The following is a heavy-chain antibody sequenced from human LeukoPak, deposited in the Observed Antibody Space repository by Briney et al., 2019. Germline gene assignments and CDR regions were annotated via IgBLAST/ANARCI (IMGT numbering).Heavy chain of an antibody. J-gene: IGHJ5*02. V-gene: IGHV4-34*01. Sequence: SETLSLTCAVYGGSLSHYYWSWSRQPPGKGLECIGEINHSGSTNYNPSLKCRVTISVDMSKNQFSLELTSVTAADTAVYYCARGPAAGSNFAWFDPWGQGTLVTVSS. CDR1: GGSLSHYY. D-gene: IGHD3-10*01. CDR3: ARGPAAGSNFAWFDP. CDR2: INHSGST.